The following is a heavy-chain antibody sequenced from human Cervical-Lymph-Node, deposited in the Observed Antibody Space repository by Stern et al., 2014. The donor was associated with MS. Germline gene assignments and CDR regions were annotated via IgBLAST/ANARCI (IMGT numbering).Heavy chain of an antibody. Sequence: QVQLQESGPGLVKPSQTLSLTCTVSGGSISSGGYYWSWIRQHPGKGLEWIGYIYYSGSTYYNPSLKSRVTISVDTSKNQFSLKLSSVTAADTAVYYCARGPGETKFNYYDSSGYYYFDYWGQGTLVTVSS. V-gene: IGHV4-31*03. CDR1: GGSISSGGYY. CDR2: IYYSGST. D-gene: IGHD3-22*01. CDR3: ARGPGETKFNYYDSSGYYYFDY. J-gene: IGHJ4*02.